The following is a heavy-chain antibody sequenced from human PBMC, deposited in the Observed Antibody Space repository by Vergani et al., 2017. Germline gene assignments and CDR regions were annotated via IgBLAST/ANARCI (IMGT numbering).Heavy chain of an antibody. D-gene: IGHD3-16*01. CDR3: ARDLRGSYYYYYMDV. V-gene: IGHV3-7*01. CDR1: GFTFSSYW. CDR2: IKQDGSGK. Sequence: EVQLVESGGGLVQPGGSLRLSCAASGFTFSSYWMSWVRQAPGKGLEWVANIKQDGSGKYYVDSVKGRFTISRDNAKNSLYLQMNSLRAEDTAVYYCARDLRGSYYYYYMDVWGKGTTVTVSS. J-gene: IGHJ6*03.